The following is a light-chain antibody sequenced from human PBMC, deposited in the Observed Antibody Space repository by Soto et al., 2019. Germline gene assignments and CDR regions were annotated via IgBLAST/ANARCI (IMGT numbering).Light chain of an antibody. CDR1: TSDVGDYEH. CDR2: DVI. V-gene: IGLV2-18*01. J-gene: IGLJ7*01. Sequence: QSALTQPPSVSGSPGQSVTISCTIATSDVGDYEHVSWYQLAPGTTPKLLISDVINRPSGVPDRFSGSKSGSTPSLTISGLQAEDEADYYCGLFTSSATWVFGGGTQLTVL. CDR3: GLFTSSATWV.